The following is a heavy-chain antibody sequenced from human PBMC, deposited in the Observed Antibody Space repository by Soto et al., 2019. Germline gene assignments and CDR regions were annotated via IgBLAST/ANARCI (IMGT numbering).Heavy chain of an antibody. CDR3: VRDVLVIPTAPTGDY. Sequence: GASVKVSCKTSGFSFTTYKMHWVRQAPGQGLEWMGIINPSGGATTYAQKFQGRFTMTKDTPTTTLYMELSSLRSDDTAVYYCVRDVLVIPTAPTGDYWGQGTLVTVSS. CDR2: INPSGGAT. CDR1: GFSFTTYK. D-gene: IGHD2-2*01. J-gene: IGHJ4*02. V-gene: IGHV1-46*01.